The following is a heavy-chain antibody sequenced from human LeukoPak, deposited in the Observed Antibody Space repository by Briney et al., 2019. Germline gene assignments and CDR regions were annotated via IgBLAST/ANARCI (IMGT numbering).Heavy chain of an antibody. V-gene: IGHV3-23*01. Sequence: GGSLRLSCTASGFTFNNYAMSWVRQAPGKGLEWVSAISGSGGSTYYADSVKGRFTISRDNAKNSLYLQMNSLRAEDTAVYYCASSYYYGMDVWGQGTTVTVSS. CDR2: ISGSGGST. CDR3: ASSYYYGMDV. J-gene: IGHJ6*02. CDR1: GFTFNNYA.